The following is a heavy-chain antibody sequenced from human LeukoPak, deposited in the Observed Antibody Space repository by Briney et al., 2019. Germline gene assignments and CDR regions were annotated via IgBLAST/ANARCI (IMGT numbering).Heavy chain of an antibody. CDR2: FYRGDGET. CDR1: GYTLTEMS. J-gene: IGHJ6*02. Sequence: GASVKVSCKVSGYTLTEMSIHWVRQAPGGALEWMGGFYRGDGETVYAPKFQGRVTMTEDTSADTAYMELSSLRSEDTAVYYCTTCLNGAGQPVAIYYYGMDVWGQGTTVTVSS. CDR3: TTCLNGAGQPVAIYYYGMDV. D-gene: IGHD2-2*01. V-gene: IGHV1-24*01.